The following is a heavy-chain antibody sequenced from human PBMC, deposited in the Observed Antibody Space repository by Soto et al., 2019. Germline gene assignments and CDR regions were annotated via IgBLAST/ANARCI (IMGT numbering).Heavy chain of an antibody. CDR3: TRERYGDYAVDS. Sequence: TLSLTCVVSNDSIISNYYWGWIRQPPGKGLEWIGIIYQSGTAFYNPSLKSRVTMSIDMSEDQFSLRLTSVTAADTAVYYCTRERYGDYAVDSWGQGALVTVSS. CDR2: IYQSGTA. J-gene: IGHJ4*02. V-gene: IGHV4-38-2*02. D-gene: IGHD5-12*01. CDR1: NDSIISNYY.